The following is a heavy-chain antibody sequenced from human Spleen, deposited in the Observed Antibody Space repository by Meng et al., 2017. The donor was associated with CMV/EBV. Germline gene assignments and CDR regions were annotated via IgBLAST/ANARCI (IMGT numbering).Heavy chain of an antibody. V-gene: IGHV3-74*03. CDR1: GFTLRSYW. CDR3: ARGPSSNNYYDFWSGYPDY. CDR2: INTDGRIT. D-gene: IGHD3-3*01. J-gene: IGHJ4*02. Sequence: GESLKISCVPSGFTLRSYWMSWIRQGPGKGLVWVSRINTDGRITTWAVSVNGRFTISRDNSKNTLYLQMNSLRAEDTAVYYCARGPSSNNYYDFWSGYPDYWGQGTLVTVSS.